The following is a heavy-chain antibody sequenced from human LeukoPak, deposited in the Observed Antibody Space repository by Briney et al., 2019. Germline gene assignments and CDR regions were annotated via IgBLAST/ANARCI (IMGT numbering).Heavy chain of an antibody. CDR2: IYYSGST. V-gene: IGHV4-59*01. Sequence: SETLSLTCTVSVGSITSYYWSWIRQPPGKGLEWIGYIYYSGSTTYNPSLKSRVTMSVDTSKNQFSLKLSSVTAADTAIYFCARDDSYAAYNWFDPWGQGTLVTVSS. CDR1: VGSITSYY. J-gene: IGHJ5*02. D-gene: IGHD5-18*01. CDR3: ARDDSYAAYNWFDP.